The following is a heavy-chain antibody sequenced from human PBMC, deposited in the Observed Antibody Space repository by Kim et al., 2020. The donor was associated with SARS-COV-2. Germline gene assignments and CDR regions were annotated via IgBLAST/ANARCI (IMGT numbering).Heavy chain of an antibody. Sequence: GGSLRLSCAASGFTFSNAWMSWVRQAPGKGLEWVGRIKSKTDGGTTDYAAPVKGRFTISRDDSKNTLYLQMNSLKTEDTAVYYCTAPYYDFWSGYYIPDGYWGQGTLVTVSS. D-gene: IGHD3-3*01. CDR3: TAPYYDFWSGYYIPDGY. J-gene: IGHJ4*02. CDR1: GFTFSNAW. V-gene: IGHV3-15*01. CDR2: IKSKTDGGTT.